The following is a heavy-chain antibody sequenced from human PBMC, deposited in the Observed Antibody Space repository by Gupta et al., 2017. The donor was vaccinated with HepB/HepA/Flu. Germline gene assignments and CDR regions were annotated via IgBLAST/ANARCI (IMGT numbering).Heavy chain of an antibody. CDR2: ISAYNGNT. V-gene: IGHV1-18*01. CDR3: ARADCSSTSCYNGDYYYMDV. Sequence: VRQAPGQGLEWMGWISAYNGNTNYAQKVQGRVTMTTDTSTSTAYMELRSLRSDDTAVYYCARADCSSTSCYNGDYYYMDVWRKGTTVTVSS. J-gene: IGHJ6*03. D-gene: IGHD2-2*01.